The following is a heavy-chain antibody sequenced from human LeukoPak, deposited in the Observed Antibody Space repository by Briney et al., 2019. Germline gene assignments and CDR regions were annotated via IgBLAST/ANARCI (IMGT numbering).Heavy chain of an antibody. CDR2: INHSGST. V-gene: IGHV4-34*01. D-gene: IGHD3-10*01. Sequence: SPSETLSLTCAVYGGSFSGYYWSWIRQPPGKGLEWIGEINHSGSTNYNPSLKSRVTISVDTSKNQFSLKLSSVTAADTAVYYCARGVWFGELSNWGQGTLVTVSS. CDR3: ARGVWFGELSN. CDR1: GGSFSGYY. J-gene: IGHJ4*02.